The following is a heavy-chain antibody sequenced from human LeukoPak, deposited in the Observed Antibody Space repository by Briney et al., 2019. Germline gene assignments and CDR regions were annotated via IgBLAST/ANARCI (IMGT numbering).Heavy chain of an antibody. Sequence: SETLSLTCTVSGGSISSYYWSWIRQPPGKGLEWIGYIYYSGSTNYNPSLKSRVTISVDTSKNQSSLKLSSVTAADTAVYYCARVRLYGDYYFDYWGQGTLVTVSS. CDR1: GGSISSYY. J-gene: IGHJ4*02. CDR2: IYYSGST. V-gene: IGHV4-59*01. CDR3: ARVRLYGDYYFDY. D-gene: IGHD4-17*01.